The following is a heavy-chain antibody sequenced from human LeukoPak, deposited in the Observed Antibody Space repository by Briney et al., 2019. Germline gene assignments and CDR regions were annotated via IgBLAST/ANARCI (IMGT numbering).Heavy chain of an antibody. V-gene: IGHV3-7*01. CDR3: ARDMVRGSSSWYGSYYYMDV. J-gene: IGHJ6*03. CDR2: IKQDGSEK. D-gene: IGHD6-13*01. Sequence: PGGSLRLSCAASGFTFSSCWMSWVRQAPGKGLEWVANIKQDGSEKYYVDSVKGRFTISRDNAKNSLYLQMNSLRAEDTAVYYCARDMVRGSSSWYGSYYYMDVWGKGTTVTISS. CDR1: GFTFSSCW.